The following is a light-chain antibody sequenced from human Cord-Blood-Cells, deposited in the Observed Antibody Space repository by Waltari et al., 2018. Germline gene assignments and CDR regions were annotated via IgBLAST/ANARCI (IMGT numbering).Light chain of an antibody. CDR1: SSDVGSYNL. CDR3: CSYAGSSWV. V-gene: IGLV2-23*01. J-gene: IGLJ3*02. CDR2: EGS. Sequence: QSALTQPASVSGSPGQSITISCTGTSSDVGSYNLVSWYQHHPGKAPKLMIYEGSTRPAGVSNRVSGSKSGNTASLTSAGLQAEDEADYYCCSYAGSSWVFGGGTKLTVL.